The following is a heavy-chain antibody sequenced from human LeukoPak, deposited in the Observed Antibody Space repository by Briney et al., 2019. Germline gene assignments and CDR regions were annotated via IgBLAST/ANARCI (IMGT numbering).Heavy chain of an antibody. CDR3: VRTISATIEN. CDR1: GGSISSSYW. J-gene: IGHJ4*02. D-gene: IGHD3-9*01. Sequence: SETLSLTCAVSGGSISSSYWWSWVRQPPGKGLEWIGEIYHSGSTNYNPSLKTRVTISVDKSKNQFSLKLNSVTAAGTAVYYCVRTISATIENWGQGTLVTVSS. CDR2: IYHSGST. V-gene: IGHV4-4*02.